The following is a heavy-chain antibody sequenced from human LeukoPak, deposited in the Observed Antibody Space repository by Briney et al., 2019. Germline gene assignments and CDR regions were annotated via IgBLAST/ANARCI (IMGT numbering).Heavy chain of an antibody. J-gene: IGHJ5*02. CDR1: GYTFTSYG. CDR3: ARDGDYYDSSGYNWFDP. CDR2: ISAYNGNT. Sequence: ASVKVSCKASGYTFTSYGISWVRRAPGQGLEWMGWISAYNGNTNYAQKLQGRVTMTTDTSTSTAYMELRSLRSEDTAVYYCARDGDYYDSSGYNWFDPWGQGTLVTVSS. D-gene: IGHD3-22*01. V-gene: IGHV1-18*01.